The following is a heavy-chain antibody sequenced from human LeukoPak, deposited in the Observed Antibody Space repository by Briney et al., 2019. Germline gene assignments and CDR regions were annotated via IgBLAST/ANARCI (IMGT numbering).Heavy chain of an antibody. V-gene: IGHV3-23*01. CDR2: ISGGATGT. CDR3: AKGAKSPFSQFRWNYFFDY. Sequence: PGGSLRLSCASSGFTFTSYAVSWVRQAPGKGLEWVSTISGGATGTYYADSVKGRFTISRDNSKNTLYLQMHSLRAEDTAVYYCAKGAKSPFSQFRWNYFFDYWGQGTLVTVSS. J-gene: IGHJ4*02. CDR1: GFTFTSYA. D-gene: IGHD1-7*01.